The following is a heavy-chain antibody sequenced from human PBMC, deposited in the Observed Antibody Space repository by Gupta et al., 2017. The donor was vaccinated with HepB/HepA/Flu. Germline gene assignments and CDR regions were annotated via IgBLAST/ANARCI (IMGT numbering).Heavy chain of an antibody. D-gene: IGHD3-10*01. Sequence: EVKPVESGGGLVQRGGSLRLSCAASGYLFSAYWMTWVRQAPGKGLEWVANIDQDGTEKNYVDSVRGRFTISRDNANAALYLEINSLRVEDTAVYYCARDQEFWGPGTLVTVSS. CDR2: IDQDGTEK. J-gene: IGHJ4*02. CDR1: GYLFSAYW. V-gene: IGHV3-7*01. CDR3: ARDQEF.